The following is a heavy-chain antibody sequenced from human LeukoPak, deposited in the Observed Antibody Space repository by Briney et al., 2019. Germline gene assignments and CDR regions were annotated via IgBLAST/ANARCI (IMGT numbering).Heavy chain of an antibody. CDR3: AKSVWLKGDSRSESWYYFDY. Sequence: SGGCLRLSCAVAGITFSTSDVSSVRQPPGRWLGWVSAVSMSGGHAYYAASVRGLFTISRDDSKNTVSLQLNSLRADDTAVYFCAKSVWLKGDSRSESWYYFDYWGQGTLVTVSS. D-gene: IGHD6-13*01. CDR2: VSMSGGHA. J-gene: IGHJ4*02. CDR1: GITFSTSD. V-gene: IGHV3-23*01.